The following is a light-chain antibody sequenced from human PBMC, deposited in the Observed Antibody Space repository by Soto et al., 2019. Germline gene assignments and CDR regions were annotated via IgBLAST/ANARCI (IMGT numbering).Light chain of an antibody. CDR1: QSVSSSY. Sequence: EIVLTQSPGTLSLSPGERATLSCRASQSVSSSYLAWYQQKPGQAPRLLVYAASSRATGIPDRFSGSGSGTDFTLTISRLEPEDFAVYYCQQYGSSLFTFGPGTNVDI. CDR2: AAS. V-gene: IGKV3-20*01. CDR3: QQYGSSLFT. J-gene: IGKJ3*01.